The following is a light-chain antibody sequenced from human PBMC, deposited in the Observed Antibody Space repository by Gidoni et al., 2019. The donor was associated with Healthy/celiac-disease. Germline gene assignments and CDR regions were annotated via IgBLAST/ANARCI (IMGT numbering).Light chain of an antibody. CDR1: QSISSY. CDR3: QQSYSTLTWT. Sequence: DIQMTQSPSSLSASVGDRVTITCRASQSISSYLNWYQQKPGKAPKLLIYAASSLQSCVPSRFSGSGSGTDFTLTISSLQPEDFATYYCQQSYSTLTWTFGQGTKVEIK. J-gene: IGKJ1*01. CDR2: AAS. V-gene: IGKV1-39*01.